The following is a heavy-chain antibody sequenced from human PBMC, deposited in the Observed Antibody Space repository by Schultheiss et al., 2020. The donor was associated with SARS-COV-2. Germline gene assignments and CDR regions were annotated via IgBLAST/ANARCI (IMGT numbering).Heavy chain of an antibody. J-gene: IGHJ5*02. CDR2: ISSSSSYI. V-gene: IGHV3-21*01. D-gene: IGHD1-1*01. CDR1: GFTFSSYW. Sequence: GGSLRLSCAASGFTFSSYWMSWIRQAPGKGLEWVSSISSSSSYIYYADSVKGRFTISRDNSKNTLYLQMNSLRAEDTAVYYCARDKLRATTVNNWFDPWGQGTLVTVSS. CDR3: ARDKLRATTVNNWFDP.